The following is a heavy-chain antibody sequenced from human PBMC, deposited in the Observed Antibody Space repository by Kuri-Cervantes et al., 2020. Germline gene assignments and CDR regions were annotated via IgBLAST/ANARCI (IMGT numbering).Heavy chain of an antibody. V-gene: IGHV3-11*01. CDR2: ISSSGSTI. D-gene: IGHD2-8*01. J-gene: IGHJ4*02. CDR3: ARSMGYCTNGVCYGGEDYFDY. Sequence: GESLKISCAASGFTFSDYYMSWIRQAPGKGLEWVSYISSSGSTIYYADSVKGRFTISRDNAKNSLYLQMNSLRAEDTAVYYCARSMGYCTNGVCYGGEDYFDYWGQGTPVTVSS. CDR1: GFTFSDYY.